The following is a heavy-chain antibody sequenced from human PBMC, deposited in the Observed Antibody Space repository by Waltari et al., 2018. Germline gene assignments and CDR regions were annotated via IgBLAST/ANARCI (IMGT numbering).Heavy chain of an antibody. CDR2: ISGSGGSI. V-gene: IGHV3-23*04. Sequence: EVQLVESGGGLVQSGGSLRLSCTASGLTFSIYAMSWVRQAPGKGLEWVSAISGSGGSIYYADSVKGRFTISRENSKNTVYLQMNSLRVEDTAVYYCARDVGPWGGQGTLVTVSS. J-gene: IGHJ4*02. CDR3: ARDVGPW. D-gene: IGHD1-26*01. CDR1: GLTFSIYA.